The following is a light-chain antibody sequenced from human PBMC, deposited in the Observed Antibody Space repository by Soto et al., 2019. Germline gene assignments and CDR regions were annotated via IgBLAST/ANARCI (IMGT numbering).Light chain of an antibody. J-gene: IGLJ1*01. CDR2: EVS. Sequence: QSALTQPPSASGSPGQSVTISCTGTSSDVGGYNYISWYQHHPGKAPKLMIYEVSQRPSGVPDRFSGSKSGNTASLTVSGLQAEDEADYYCSSYASSNNRGVFGSGTKLTVL. V-gene: IGLV2-8*01. CDR3: SSYASSNNRGV. CDR1: SSDVGGYNY.